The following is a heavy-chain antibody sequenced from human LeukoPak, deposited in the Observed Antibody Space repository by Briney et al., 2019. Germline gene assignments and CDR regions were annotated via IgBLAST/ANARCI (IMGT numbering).Heavy chain of an antibody. CDR1: GGSVSSGGYS. CDR3: ARYGGSGTYFFDY. CDR2: IYDSGST. Sequence: MTSETLSLTCAVSGGSVSSGGYSWSWIRQPPGKGLEWIGYIYDSGSTYYNPSLKSRVTISLDRSKNQFSLKLTSVTAADTAVYYCARYGGSGTYFFDYWGQGTLVTVSS. D-gene: IGHD3-10*01. V-gene: IGHV4-30-2*01. J-gene: IGHJ4*02.